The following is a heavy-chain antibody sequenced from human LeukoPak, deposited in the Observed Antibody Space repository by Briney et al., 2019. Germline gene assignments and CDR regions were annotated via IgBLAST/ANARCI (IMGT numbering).Heavy chain of an antibody. CDR2: IYSGGST. Sequence: GGSLRLSCAASGFTFSSNYMSWVRQAPGKGLEWVAVIYSGGSTYYADSVKGRFTIYRDNYKNKLYLKMKSLRAEDTAVYYGARVRLFGELFGAFDIWGQGTMVTVSS. CDR3: ARVRLFGELFGAFDI. D-gene: IGHD3-10*02. CDR1: GFTFSSNY. V-gene: IGHV3-66*01. J-gene: IGHJ3*02.